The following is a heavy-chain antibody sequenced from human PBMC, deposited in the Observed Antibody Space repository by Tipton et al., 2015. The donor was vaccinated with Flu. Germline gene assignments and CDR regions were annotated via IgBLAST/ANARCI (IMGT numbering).Heavy chain of an antibody. D-gene: IGHD4-17*01. V-gene: IGHV1-46*01. CDR1: GYTFTSNH. J-gene: IGHJ4*02. CDR3: ARDGGQYGDCGH. CDR2: MNPRDETT. Sequence: QLVQSGAEVKKPGASVKVSCKTSGYTFTSNHMHWVRQAPGQGLEWMGIMNPRDETTTYAQRFQGRVSMTSDTSTSTVYMELSSLRSDDTAVYYCARDGGQYGDCGHWCQGTLVTVSS.